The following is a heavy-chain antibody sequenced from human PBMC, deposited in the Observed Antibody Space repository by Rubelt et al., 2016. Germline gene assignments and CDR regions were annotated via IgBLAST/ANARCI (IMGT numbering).Heavy chain of an antibody. Sequence: QLQLQESGPGLVKPSETLSLTCTVSGASITSSGYYWGWIRQHPGKGLEWIGRIYYSGSTYYNPSIKSRVTISVDPSKNQFSLRLSSVTAADTAVYYCARHPLSSGCPDYWGQGTLVTVSS. CDR3: ARHPLSSGCPDY. J-gene: IGHJ4*02. D-gene: IGHD6-19*01. V-gene: IGHV4-39*07. CDR1: GASITSSGYY. CDR2: IYYSGST.